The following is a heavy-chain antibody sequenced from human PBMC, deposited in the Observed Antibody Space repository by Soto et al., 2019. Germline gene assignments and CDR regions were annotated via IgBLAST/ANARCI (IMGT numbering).Heavy chain of an antibody. J-gene: IGHJ4*02. D-gene: IGHD3-9*01. CDR1: GGTFSSYA. V-gene: IGHV1-69*13. CDR2: IIPIFGTA. Sequence: ASVKVSCKAAGGTFSSYAISWVRQAPGQGLEWMGGIIPIFGTANYAQKFQGRVTITADESTSTAYMELSSLRSEDTAVYYCAREGYDILTGPLTYYWGQGTLVTVSS. CDR3: AREGYDILTGPLTYY.